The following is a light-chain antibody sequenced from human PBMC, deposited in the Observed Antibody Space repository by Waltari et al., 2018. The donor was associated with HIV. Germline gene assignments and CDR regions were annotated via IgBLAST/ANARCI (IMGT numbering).Light chain of an antibody. J-gene: IGLJ2*01. CDR3: VAWDDSLRGVL. CDR2: RNN. CDR1: TSNTGSND. V-gene: IGLV1-47*01. Sequence: SVLTQPPSASGTPGQRVTISCSGSTSNTGSNDVFWYQHLPGAAPKLPIHRNNQRPSGVPDRFSGSTSGTSASLAISGLRSEDEADYYCVAWDDSLRGVLFGGGTKVAVL.